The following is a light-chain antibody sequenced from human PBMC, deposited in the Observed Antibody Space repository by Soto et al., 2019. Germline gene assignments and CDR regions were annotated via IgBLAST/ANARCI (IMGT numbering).Light chain of an antibody. V-gene: IGLV4-69*01. Sequence: QLVLTQSPSASASLGASVKLTCTLSSGHSTYAIAWHQQQPEKGPRYLMEINSDGSHNKGDGIPDRFSGSSSGTERYLTISSLQSEDEADYYCATWDDSLNGRVFGGGTKLTVL. J-gene: IGLJ3*02. CDR1: SGHSTYA. CDR3: ATWDDSLNGRV. CDR2: INSDGSH.